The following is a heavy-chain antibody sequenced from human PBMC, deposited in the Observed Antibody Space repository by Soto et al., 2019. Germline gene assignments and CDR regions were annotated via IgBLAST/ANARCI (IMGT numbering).Heavy chain of an antibody. D-gene: IGHD6-13*01. CDR2: IIPILCIA. Sequence: QVQLVQSGVEVKKPGSSVKVSCKASGGTFSSYTISWVRQAPGQGLEWMGRIIPILCIANYAQKFKGRVTITADKSTSTAYMELSSLRSEDTAVYYCARSRGYSSTPGDYWGQGTLVTVSS. CDR3: ARSRGYSSTPGDY. CDR1: GGTFSSYT. J-gene: IGHJ4*02. V-gene: IGHV1-69*02.